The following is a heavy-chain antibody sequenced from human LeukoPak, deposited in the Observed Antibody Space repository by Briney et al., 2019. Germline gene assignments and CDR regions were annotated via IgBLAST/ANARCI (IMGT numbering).Heavy chain of an antibody. V-gene: IGHV3-30*04. Sequence: GGSLRLSCAAYGFTLSSYAMHWVRQAPGKGLEWVAVISYDGSNKYYADSVKGRFTISRDNSKNTLYLQMNSLRAEDTAVYYCARDHRRKGIVVVPAALDYWGQGTLVTVSS. CDR1: GFTLSSYA. J-gene: IGHJ4*02. CDR2: ISYDGSNK. CDR3: ARDHRRKGIVVVPAALDY. D-gene: IGHD2-2*01.